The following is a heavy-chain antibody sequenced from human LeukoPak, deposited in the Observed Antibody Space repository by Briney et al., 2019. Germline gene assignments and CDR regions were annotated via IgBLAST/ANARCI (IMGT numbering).Heavy chain of an antibody. J-gene: IGHJ6*03. Sequence: PGGSLRLSCAASGFTLSTYEMNWVRQAPGKGLEWVSYISSPDNTIYYADSVKGRFTMSRDNAKNSLYLQMNSLRAEDTAVYYCARRSVTIYYMDVWGKGTTVTISS. CDR3: ARRSVTIYYMDV. CDR1: GFTLSTYE. V-gene: IGHV3-48*03. CDR2: ISSPDNTI. D-gene: IGHD4-11*01.